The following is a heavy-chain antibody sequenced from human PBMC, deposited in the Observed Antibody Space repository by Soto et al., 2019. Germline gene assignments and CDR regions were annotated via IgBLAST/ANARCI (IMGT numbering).Heavy chain of an antibody. CDR2: ISGSGGST. V-gene: IGHV3-23*01. CDR1: GFTFSSYA. D-gene: IGHD6-19*01. Sequence: GSLRLSCAASGFTFSSYAMSWVRQAPGKGLEWVSAISGSGGSTYYADSVKGRFTISRHNSKNTLYLQMNSLRAEDTAVYYCARDRRVAVAGSYYYYYMDAWGKGTTVTVS. J-gene: IGHJ6*03. CDR3: ARDRRVAVAGSYYYYYMDA.